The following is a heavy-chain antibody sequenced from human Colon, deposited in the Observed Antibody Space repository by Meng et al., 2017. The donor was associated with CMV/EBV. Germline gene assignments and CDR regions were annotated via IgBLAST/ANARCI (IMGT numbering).Heavy chain of an antibody. CDR3: ARGPDFVVVTIFGQIPGGYYYYGMDV. V-gene: IGHV1-8*01. Sequence: ASVKVSCKASGYTFTSYDINWVRQATGQGLEWMGWMNPNSGNTGYAQKFQGRVTMTRNTSISTAYMELSSLRSEDTAVYYCARGPDFVVVTIFGQIPGGYYYYGMDVWGQGTTVTVSS. CDR2: MNPNSGNT. CDR1: GYTFTSYD. D-gene: IGHD3-3*01. J-gene: IGHJ6*02.